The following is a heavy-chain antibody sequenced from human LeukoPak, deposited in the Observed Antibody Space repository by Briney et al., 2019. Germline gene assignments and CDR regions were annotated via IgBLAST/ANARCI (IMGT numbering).Heavy chain of an antibody. V-gene: IGHV1-18*01. CDR1: GYTFTSYG. D-gene: IGHD2-21*01. J-gene: IGHJ5*02. CDR2: ISAYNGNT. Sequence: GASVKVSCKASGYTFTSYGISWVRQAPGQGLEWMGWISAYNGNTNYAQRLQGRVTMTTDTSTSTAYMELRSLRSDDTAVYYCARGKPIYSPNWFDPWGQGTLVTVSS. CDR3: ARGKPIYSPNWFDP.